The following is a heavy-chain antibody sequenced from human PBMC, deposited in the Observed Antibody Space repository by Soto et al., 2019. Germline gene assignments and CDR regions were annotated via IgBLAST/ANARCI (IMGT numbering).Heavy chain of an antibody. CDR3: PRDLAYCPTTGLYGADY. J-gene: IGHJ4*02. CDR1: GDNVSNSMTG. CDR2: TYYRSKWYN. D-gene: IGHD2-21*01. V-gene: IGHV6-1*01. Sequence: PSQTLSLTCAISGDNVSNSMTGWNWIRQSPSRGLEWLGRTYYRSKWYNAYAVSVKSRITINPDTSKNQFSLQLNSVTPEDTAVYPCPRDLAYCPTTGLYGADYWGQATPAT.